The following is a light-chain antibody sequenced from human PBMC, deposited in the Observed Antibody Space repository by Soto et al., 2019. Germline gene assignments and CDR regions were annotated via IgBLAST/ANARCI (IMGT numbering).Light chain of an antibody. CDR3: LQTYTSLTWT. J-gene: IGKJ1*01. V-gene: IGKV1-39*01. Sequence: DIQMTQSPSSLSASVGARVTITCRASQNIRSYLHWYQQKPGEAPKLLVYAASSLHSGVPSRFSGSGSGTDFTLTISSLQPEDFATYYCLQTYTSLTWTFGQGTKVDIK. CDR2: AAS. CDR1: QNIRSY.